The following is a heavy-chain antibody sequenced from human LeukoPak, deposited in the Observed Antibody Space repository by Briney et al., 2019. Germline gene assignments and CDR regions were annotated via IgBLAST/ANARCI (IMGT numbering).Heavy chain of an antibody. CDR1: GGSFSGYY. V-gene: IGHV4-34*01. Sequence: SETLSLTCAVYGGSFSGYYWSWIRQPPGKGLEWIGEINHSGSTNYNPSLKSRVTISVDTSKNQFSLKLSSVTAADTAVYYCARDLHGGLDIWGQGTMVTVSS. CDR3: ARDLHGGLDI. D-gene: IGHD6-25*01. CDR2: INHSGST. J-gene: IGHJ3*02.